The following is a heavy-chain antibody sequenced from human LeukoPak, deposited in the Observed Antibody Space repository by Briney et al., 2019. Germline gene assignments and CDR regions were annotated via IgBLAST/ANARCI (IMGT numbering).Heavy chain of an antibody. V-gene: IGHV5-51*01. J-gene: IGHJ4*02. CDR2: IYPGDSDT. D-gene: IGHD3-22*01. CDR3: ARPSRKGSNGYSSFDY. CDR1: GYSFTSYW. Sequence: GESLKISCKGSGYSFTSYWIGWVRQMPGKGLEWMGIIYPGDSDTRYSPSFQGQVTISADKSISTAYLQWSSLKASDTAMYYCARPSRKGSNGYSSFDYWGQGTLVTVSS.